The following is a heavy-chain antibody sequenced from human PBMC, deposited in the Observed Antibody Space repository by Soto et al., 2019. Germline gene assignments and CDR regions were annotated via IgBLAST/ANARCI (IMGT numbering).Heavy chain of an antibody. D-gene: IGHD4-17*01. CDR2: IYYSGST. CDR3: VRHLSYGHNALFY. V-gene: IGHV4-39*01. CDR1: GGSTSFSTFY. J-gene: IGHJ4*02. Sequence: PSETLSLTCTVSGGSTSFSTFYWGWIRQPPGKGLEWIGSIYYSGSTYYNPSLKSRVTVSVDTSKNHFSLNLSSVTAADTAVYFCVRHLSYGHNALFYGGQGTLVTVSS.